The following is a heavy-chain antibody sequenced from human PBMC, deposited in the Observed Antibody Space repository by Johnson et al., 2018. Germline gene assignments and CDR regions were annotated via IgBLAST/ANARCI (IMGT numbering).Heavy chain of an antibody. Sequence: QVQLVESGAEVKKPGSSVKVSCKASGGTFSSYAISWVRQAPGQGLEWMGGIIPIFGTANYAQKFQGRVTITADESTRTAYMELSSLGSEDRAGYYCGRGRGSTSCYIPSGAFDIWGQGTMVTVSS. V-gene: IGHV1-69*01. CDR3: GRGRGSTSCYIPSGAFDI. J-gene: IGHJ3*02. CDR2: IIPIFGTA. CDR1: GGTFSSYA. D-gene: IGHD2-2*02.